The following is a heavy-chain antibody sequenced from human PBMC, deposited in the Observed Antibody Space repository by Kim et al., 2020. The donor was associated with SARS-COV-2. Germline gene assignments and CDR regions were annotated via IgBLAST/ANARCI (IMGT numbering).Heavy chain of an antibody. CDR1: GFTFSNYW. V-gene: IGHV3-7*03. CDR3: ARDRSGWSY. D-gene: IGHD6-19*01. Sequence: SLRLSCAASGFTFSNYWVSWVRQAPGKGLEWVANIKQDGSERFYVDSVKGRFTISRDNAKNSLYLQMNSLRAEDTAVYYCARDRSGWSYWGQGTLVTVSS. CDR2: IKQDGSER. J-gene: IGHJ4*02.